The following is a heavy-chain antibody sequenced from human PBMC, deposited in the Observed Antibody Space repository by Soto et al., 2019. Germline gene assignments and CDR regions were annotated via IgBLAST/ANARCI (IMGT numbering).Heavy chain of an antibody. CDR1: GCSISSYY. J-gene: IGHJ5*02. Sequence: SETLSLTCTVSGCSISSYYWSWIRQPPGKGLEWIGYIYYSGSTNYNPSLKSRVTISVDTSKNQFSLKLRSVTAADTAVYYCASGKVVVPAAQWCDPWGQGTRVTVSA. V-gene: IGHV4-59*01. CDR2: IYYSGST. D-gene: IGHD2-2*01. CDR3: ASGKVVVPAAQWCDP.